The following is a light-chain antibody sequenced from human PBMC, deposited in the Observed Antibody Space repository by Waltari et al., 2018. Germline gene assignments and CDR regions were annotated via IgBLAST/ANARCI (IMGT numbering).Light chain of an antibody. Sequence: DIVMTQSPDSLAVSLGERATINCKSSQSVFYSSNNKNYLGWEQQKPGKAPKLLIYWASTREPGVPDQFSGSGSVTNFTLTITSLQAEDVALYYCQQYYSPPLTFGQGTKVEIK. CDR2: WAS. V-gene: IGKV4-1*01. CDR3: QQYYSPPLT. J-gene: IGKJ1*01. CDR1: QSVFYSSNNKNY.